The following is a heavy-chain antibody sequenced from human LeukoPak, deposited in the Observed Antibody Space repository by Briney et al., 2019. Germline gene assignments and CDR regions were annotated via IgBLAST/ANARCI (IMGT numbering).Heavy chain of an antibody. J-gene: IGHJ4*02. V-gene: IGHV3-23*01. D-gene: IGHD3-10*01. CDR3: VRRVQFDY. CDR2: ISASGTAT. CDR1: GFAFTTYD. Sequence: GGSLRLSCTASGFAFTTYDMNWVRQTPGKGLEWVSTISASGTATYYADSVKGRFAISRDNSGNTLFLQMNSLRADDTAVYYCVRRVQFDYWGQGTLVTVSS.